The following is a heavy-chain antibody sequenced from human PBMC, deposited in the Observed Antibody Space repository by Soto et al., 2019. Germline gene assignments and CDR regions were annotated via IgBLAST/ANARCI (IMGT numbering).Heavy chain of an antibody. J-gene: IGHJ3*02. V-gene: IGHV3-48*03. CDR1: GFDFRSYE. Sequence: PGGSLRPSCVASGFDFRSYEMNWVRQAPGKGLEWVSNIRANDESIYYADSVKDRASVSRDNAKNSLFLEMNSLRVDDTAVYYCARESLRDAIDIWGQGTMVTVSS. CDR3: ARESLRDAIDI. CDR2: IRANDESI.